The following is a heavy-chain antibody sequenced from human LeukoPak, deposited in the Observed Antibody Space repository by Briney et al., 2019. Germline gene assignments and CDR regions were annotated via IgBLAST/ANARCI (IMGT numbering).Heavy chain of an antibody. CDR3: ARENYYGSGSYCFDY. D-gene: IGHD3-10*01. CDR1: GFAFSSYW. J-gene: IGHJ4*02. CDR2: IKQDGSEK. V-gene: IGHV3-7*03. Sequence: GGSLRLSCAASGFAFSSYWMSWVRQAPGKGLEWVANIKQDGSEKNYVDSVKGRFTISRDNAKNSLYLQMNSLRAEDTAVYYCARENYYGSGSYCFDYWGQGTLVTVSS.